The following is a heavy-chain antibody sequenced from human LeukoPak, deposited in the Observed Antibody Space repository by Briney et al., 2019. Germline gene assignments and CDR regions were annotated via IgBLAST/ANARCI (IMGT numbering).Heavy chain of an antibody. Sequence: SETLSLTCTVSDGSISSGHYYWNWVRQPAGKGLEWIGRISSSGDTYYNPSLKSRVTISVDTSKNQFSLKLSSVTAADTAVYYCAREIGATIPKFDYWGQGTLVTVSS. J-gene: IGHJ4*02. CDR3: AREIGATIPKFDY. CDR1: DGSISSGHYY. D-gene: IGHD5-12*01. V-gene: IGHV4-61*02. CDR2: ISSSGDT.